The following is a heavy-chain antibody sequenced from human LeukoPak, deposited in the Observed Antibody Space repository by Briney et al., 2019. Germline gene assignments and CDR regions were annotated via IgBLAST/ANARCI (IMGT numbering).Heavy chain of an antibody. D-gene: IGHD3-9*01. CDR3: ARQLRYPYYYMDV. V-gene: IGHV4-39*01. J-gene: IGHJ6*03. CDR2: IYYSGST. CDR1: GGSISSSSYY. Sequence: KPSETLSLTCTVSGGSISSSSYYWGWIRQPPGKGLEWIGSIYYSGSTNYNPSLKSRVTISVDTSKNQFSLKLSSVTAADTAVYYCARQLRYPYYYMDVWGKGTTVTISS.